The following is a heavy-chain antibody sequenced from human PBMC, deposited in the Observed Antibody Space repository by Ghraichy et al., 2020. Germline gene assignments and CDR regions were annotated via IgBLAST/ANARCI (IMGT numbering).Heavy chain of an antibody. Sequence: SETLSLTCTVPGGSISSYYWSWIRQPPGKGLEWIGYNNYSGSTNYNPSLKSRVTISVDTSKNQFSLKLSSVTAADTAVYYCAKLVGSSSGDYWGQGTLVTVSS. D-gene: IGHD6-13*01. J-gene: IGHJ4*02. CDR3: AKLVGSSSGDY. CDR2: NNYSGST. V-gene: IGHV4-59*01. CDR1: GGSISSYY.